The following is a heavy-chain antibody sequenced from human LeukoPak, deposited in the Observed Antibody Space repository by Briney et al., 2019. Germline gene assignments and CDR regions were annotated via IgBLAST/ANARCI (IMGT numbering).Heavy chain of an antibody. D-gene: IGHD1-26*01. CDR2: IGTAGDT. V-gene: IGHV3-13*04. CDR3: ARGGRWGATGGYNWFDP. Sequence: EGSLRLSCAASGFTFSGYDMHWVRQATGKGLEWVSAIGTAGDTYYPGSVKGRFTISRENAKNSLYLQMNSLRAGDTAVYYCARGGRWGATGGYNWFDPWGQGTLVTVSS. CDR1: GFTFSGYD. J-gene: IGHJ5*02.